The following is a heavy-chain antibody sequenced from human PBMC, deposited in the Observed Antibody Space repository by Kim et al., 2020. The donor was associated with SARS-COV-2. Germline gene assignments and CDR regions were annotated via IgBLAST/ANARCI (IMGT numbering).Heavy chain of an antibody. CDR2: MYYSGST. V-gene: IGHV4-31*03. CDR1: GGSISIGTSY. CDR3: ARGREGVRYFDWSWD. D-gene: IGHD3-9*01. J-gene: IGHJ4*02. Sequence: SETLSLTCTLYGGSISIGTSYWSWVRQHPGNGLEWIGYMYYSGSTYYNPSLKSRVTMSVDTSKHQFSLNLSSVTASDTAVYYCARGREGVRYFDWSWDWGQGTLVTDSS.